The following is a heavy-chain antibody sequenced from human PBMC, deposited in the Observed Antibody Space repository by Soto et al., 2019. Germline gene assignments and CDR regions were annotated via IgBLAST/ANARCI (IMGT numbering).Heavy chain of an antibody. D-gene: IGHD2-21*01. CDR1: GFTFSSYS. CDR3: AKDRENSPPQDAFDI. V-gene: IGHV3-21*04. CDR2: ISSSSSYI. J-gene: IGHJ3*02. Sequence: PGGSLRLSCAASGFTFSSYSMNWVRQAPGKGLEWVSSISSSSSYIYYADSVKGRFTISRDNSKNTLYLQMNSLRAEDTAVYYCAKDRENSPPQDAFDIWGQGTMVTVSS.